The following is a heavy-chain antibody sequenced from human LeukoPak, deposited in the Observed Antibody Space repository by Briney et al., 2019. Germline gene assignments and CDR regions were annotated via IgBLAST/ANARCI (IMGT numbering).Heavy chain of an antibody. Sequence: TGGSLRLSCAASGFTFSSYSVNWVRQAPGKGLEWVSSISSSSSYIYYADSVKGRFTISRDNAKNSLYLQMNSLRAEDTAVYYCARDPGHITGTANFDYWGQGTLVTVSS. V-gene: IGHV3-21*01. CDR1: GFTFSSYS. J-gene: IGHJ4*02. CDR2: ISSSSSYI. D-gene: IGHD1-7*01. CDR3: ARDPGHITGTANFDY.